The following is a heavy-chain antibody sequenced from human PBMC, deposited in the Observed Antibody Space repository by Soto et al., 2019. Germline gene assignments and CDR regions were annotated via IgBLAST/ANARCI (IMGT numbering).Heavy chain of an antibody. CDR1: GGSISSYY. J-gene: IGHJ6*02. CDR3: ARHTHSYGPPHYYGMDV. Sequence: QVQLQESVPGLVKPSETLSLTCTVSGGSISSYYWSWIRQPPGKGLEWIGYIYYSGSTNYNPSLKRPVTISVDTSKNPFSLKLSSVTAADTAVYYCARHTHSYGPPHYYGMDVWGQGTTVTVSS. V-gene: IGHV4-59*01. CDR2: IYYSGST. D-gene: IGHD5-18*01.